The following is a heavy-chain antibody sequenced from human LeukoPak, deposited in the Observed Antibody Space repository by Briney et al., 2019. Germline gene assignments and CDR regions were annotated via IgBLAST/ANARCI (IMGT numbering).Heavy chain of an antibody. D-gene: IGHD6-6*01. Sequence: GASVKVSCKASGYTFINYGFTWVRQAPGQGLEWMGWIGAYNGNTVYAQKAQGRVTLTTDISTSAAYMELRSLRSDDTAMYYCARDRWSSTSSEGALDIWGQGTMVTVSS. CDR2: IGAYNGNT. CDR3: ARDRWSSTSSEGALDI. CDR1: GYTFINYG. J-gene: IGHJ3*02. V-gene: IGHV1-18*01.